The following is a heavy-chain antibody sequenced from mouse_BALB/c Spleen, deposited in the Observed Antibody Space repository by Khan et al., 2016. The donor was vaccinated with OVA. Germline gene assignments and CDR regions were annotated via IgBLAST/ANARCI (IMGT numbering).Heavy chain of an antibody. CDR2: INTYTGEP. V-gene: IGHV9-1*02. Sequence: QIQLVQSGPELKKPGVTVKISCKASGYTFTTYGMNWVKQAPGKGLKWMGWINTYTGEPTYVDDFKGRFAFSLETSANTAYLQINNLKHEDMATYFCARVGYSGTMDYWGQGTSVTVSS. CDR1: GYTFTTYG. J-gene: IGHJ4*01. D-gene: IGHD2-14*01. CDR3: ARVGYSGTMDY.